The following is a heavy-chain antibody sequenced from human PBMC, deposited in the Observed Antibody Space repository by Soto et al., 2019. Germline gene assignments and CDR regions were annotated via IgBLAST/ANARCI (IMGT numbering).Heavy chain of an antibody. CDR3: ARVSWREKYGMDV. Sequence: PGGSLRLSCAASGFTFSDSYMRWIRQAPGKGLECISYITFSGNTVYYADSLKGRFTISRDNAKNSLYLQMNRLRAEDTAVYYCARVSWREKYGMDVWGQGTTVTVSS. CDR2: ITFSGNTV. CDR1: GFTFSDSY. V-gene: IGHV3-11*01. J-gene: IGHJ6*02.